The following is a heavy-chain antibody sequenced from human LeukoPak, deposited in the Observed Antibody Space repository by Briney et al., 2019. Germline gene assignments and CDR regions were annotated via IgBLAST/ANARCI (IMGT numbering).Heavy chain of an antibody. V-gene: IGHV3-23*01. CDR3: AKDLSYSSGWYGFDY. J-gene: IGHJ4*02. CDR1: GFIFSSHA. CDR2: VSGSSGRT. D-gene: IGHD6-19*01. Sequence: GGPLRLSCAASGFIFSSHAMSWVRQAPGKGLEWVAGVSGSSGRTYYAASVKGRFTISRDNSKNTLSLEMNSLSAADTAVYYCAKDLSYSSGWYGFDYWGQGTLVTVSS.